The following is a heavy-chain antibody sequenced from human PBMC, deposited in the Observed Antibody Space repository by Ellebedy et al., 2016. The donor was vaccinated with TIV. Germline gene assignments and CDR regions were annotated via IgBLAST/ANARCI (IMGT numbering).Heavy chain of an antibody. CDR1: GFTLSGYW. D-gene: IGHD5-24*01. CDR2: INGSGSST. Sequence: GGSLRLSCAASGFTLSGYWMHWVRQAPGKGLVWVSRINGSGSSTSYADSVKGRFTISRDNAKNALYLQMNSLRAEDTALYYCARGADGYGNFDYWGQGTMVTVSS. CDR3: ARGADGYGNFDY. J-gene: IGHJ4*02. V-gene: IGHV3-74*01.